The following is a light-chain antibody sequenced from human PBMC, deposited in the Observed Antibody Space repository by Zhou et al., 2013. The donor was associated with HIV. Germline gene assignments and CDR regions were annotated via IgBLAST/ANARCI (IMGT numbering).Light chain of an antibody. CDR3: HQYGTSPPNT. J-gene: IGKJ2*01. CDR1: ESVNNNY. CDR2: DAS. V-gene: IGKV3-20*01. Sequence: EIVLTQSPGTLSLSPGERATLSCRASESVNNNYLAWYQQKPGQAPRLLIYDASTRATGIPARFSGSGSGTDFTLTISRLEPEDFAVYYCHQYGTSPPNTFGQGTKLEIK.